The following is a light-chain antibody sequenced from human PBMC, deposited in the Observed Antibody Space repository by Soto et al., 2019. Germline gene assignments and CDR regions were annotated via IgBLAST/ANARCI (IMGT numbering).Light chain of an antibody. J-gene: IGLJ2*01. CDR2: EVS. V-gene: IGLV2-8*01. Sequence: QSALTQPPSASGSAGQSVTISCTGTSSDVGSYRFVSWYQQHPGKAPKLLIYEVSKRPSGVPDRFSASTSGNTASLTVSGLQADDEADYYCSSYAGNNNVIFGGGTQLTVL. CDR1: SSDVGSYRF. CDR3: SSYAGNNNVI.